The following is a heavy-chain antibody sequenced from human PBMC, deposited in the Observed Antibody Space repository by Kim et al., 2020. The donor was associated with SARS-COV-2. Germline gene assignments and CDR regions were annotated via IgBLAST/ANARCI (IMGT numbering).Heavy chain of an antibody. CDR3: ARPWEGSGWSRGY. J-gene: IGHJ4*02. CDR2: INPNNGGP. D-gene: IGHD6-19*01. Sequence: ASVKVSCKTSGYTFTGYYIHWVRQAPGQGLEWMGRINPNNGGPNYAQKFQGRVAMTRDTSISTAYMELSSLTSDDTAVYYCARPWEGSGWSRGYWGQGTLVTVSS. V-gene: IGHV1-2*06. CDR1: GYTFTGYY.